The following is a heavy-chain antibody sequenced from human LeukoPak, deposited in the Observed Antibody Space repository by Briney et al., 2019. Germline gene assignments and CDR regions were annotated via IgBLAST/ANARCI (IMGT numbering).Heavy chain of an antibody. CDR1: GLTFSSYA. CDR2: VSSSGGTI. Sequence: GGSLRLSCAASGLTFSSYAMSWIRQASGKGLEWVSYVSSSGGTISYADSVKGRFSISRDNAKKSLYLQMNSLRAEDTAVYYCARGPVSSSGFFDYWGQGTLVTVSS. J-gene: IGHJ4*02. CDR3: ARGPVSSSGFFDY. V-gene: IGHV3-11*01. D-gene: IGHD3-22*01.